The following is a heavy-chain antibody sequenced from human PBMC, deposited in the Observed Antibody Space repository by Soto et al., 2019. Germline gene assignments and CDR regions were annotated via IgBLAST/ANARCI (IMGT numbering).Heavy chain of an antibody. CDR3: ARDGLYRGYDRNYYYYGMDV. CDR2: TYYRSKWYN. J-gene: IGHJ6*02. Sequence: QTLSLTCAISGDSVSSNSAAWNWIRQSPSRGLEWLGRTYYRSKWYNDYAVSVKSRITINPDTSKNQFSLQLNSVTPEDTAVYYCARDGLYRGYDRNYYYYGMDVWGQGTTVTVSS. D-gene: IGHD5-12*01. V-gene: IGHV6-1*01. CDR1: GDSVSSNSAA.